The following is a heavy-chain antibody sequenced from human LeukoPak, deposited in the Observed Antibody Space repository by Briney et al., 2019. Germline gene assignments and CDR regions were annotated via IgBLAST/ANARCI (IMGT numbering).Heavy chain of an antibody. Sequence: ASVKVSCKASGGTFSSYAISWVRQAPGQGLEWMGGIIPIFGTANYAQKFQGRVTITADESTSTAYMELSSLRSEDTAVYYCAAAPNSSGFYGPLDYWGQGTLVTVSS. V-gene: IGHV1-69*13. J-gene: IGHJ4*02. CDR3: AAAPNSSGFYGPLDY. CDR1: GGTFSSYA. D-gene: IGHD6-19*01. CDR2: IIPIFGTA.